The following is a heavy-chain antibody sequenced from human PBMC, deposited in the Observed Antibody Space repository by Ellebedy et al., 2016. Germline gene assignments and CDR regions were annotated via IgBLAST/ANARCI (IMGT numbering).Heavy chain of an antibody. CDR2: MRGDGAKT. Sequence: GESLKISXAPSGLTVSSFFMGWVRQAPGKGLEWVSTMRGDGAKTHLADSVKGRFTMSRDIPKNTGYLQMNRLRAEDTAVYYCRQGHYANYWGQGTLVTVSS. D-gene: IGHD4-17*01. J-gene: IGHJ4*02. V-gene: IGHV3-23*01. CDR3: RQGHYANY. CDR1: GLTVSSFF.